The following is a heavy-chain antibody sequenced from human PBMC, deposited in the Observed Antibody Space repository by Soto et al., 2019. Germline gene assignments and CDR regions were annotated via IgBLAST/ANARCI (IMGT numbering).Heavy chain of an antibody. D-gene: IGHD3-22*01. J-gene: IGHJ3*02. CDR2: IIPIFGTA. V-gene: IGHV1-69*01. CDR3: ATYYYDSSGYSDAFDI. Sequence: QVQLVQSGAEVKKPGSSVKVSCKASGGTFSSYAIRWVRQAPGQGLEWMGGIIPIFGTANYAQKFQGRVTITADESTSTAYMELSSLRSEDTAVYYCATYYYDSSGYSDAFDIWGQGTIVIVSS. CDR1: GGTFSSYA.